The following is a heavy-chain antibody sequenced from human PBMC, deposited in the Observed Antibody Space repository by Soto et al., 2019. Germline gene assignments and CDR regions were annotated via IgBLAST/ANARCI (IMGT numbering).Heavy chain of an antibody. V-gene: IGHV4-59*08. CDR2: IYYSGST. CDR3: ARRYGSAIDY. J-gene: IGHJ4*02. D-gene: IGHD1-26*01. Sequence: PSETLSLTCTVSGGTISSWYWSWIRQPPGKGLEWIGYIYYSGSTNCTPSLKSRVTISVDTSKNQFSLKLSSVTAADTAVYYCARRYGSAIDYWGQGTLVTVSS. CDR1: GGTISSWY.